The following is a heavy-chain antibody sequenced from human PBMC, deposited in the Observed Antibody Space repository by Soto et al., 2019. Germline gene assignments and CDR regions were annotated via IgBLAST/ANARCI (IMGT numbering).Heavy chain of an antibody. CDR3: ASSRRRADTYGMDV. J-gene: IGHJ6*02. CDR1: GYTFTYRY. V-gene: IGHV1-45*02. D-gene: IGHD5-18*01. Sequence: SVKVSCKASGYTFTYRYLHWVRQAPGQALEWMGWITPFNGNTNYAQKFQDRVTITRDRSMSTAYMELSSLRSEDTAMYYCASSRRRADTYGMDVWGQGTMVTVSS. CDR2: ITPFNGNT.